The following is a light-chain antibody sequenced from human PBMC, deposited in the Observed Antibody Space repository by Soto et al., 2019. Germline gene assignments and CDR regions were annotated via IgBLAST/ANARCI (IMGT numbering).Light chain of an antibody. J-gene: IGLJ2*01. CDR3: VLYMRSGISV. Sequence: QSALTQPPSASGSPGQSVTISCTGTSSDVGGYNYVSWYLQHPGKAPKLMIYEVSKRPSGVPDRFSGSKSGNTASLTVSGLQAEDEADYYCVLYMRSGISVFGGGTQLTVL. CDR1: SSDVGGYNY. V-gene: IGLV2-8*01. CDR2: EVS.